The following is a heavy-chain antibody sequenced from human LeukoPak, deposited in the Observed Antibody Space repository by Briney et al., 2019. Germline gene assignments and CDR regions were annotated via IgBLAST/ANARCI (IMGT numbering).Heavy chain of an antibody. CDR1: GDSFSAYY. D-gene: IGHD2-8*01. V-gene: IGHV4-4*09. Sequence: TSETLSLTCTVSGDSFSAYYWSWIRQPPGRGLEWIGYIYSSGNTNYNPSLKSRVTISVGTSKRQHSLKLTSVTAADTAVYYCAIHTNVDISSFMDVWGKGTTVTVSS. CDR3: AIHTNVDISSFMDV. J-gene: IGHJ6*03. CDR2: IYSSGNT.